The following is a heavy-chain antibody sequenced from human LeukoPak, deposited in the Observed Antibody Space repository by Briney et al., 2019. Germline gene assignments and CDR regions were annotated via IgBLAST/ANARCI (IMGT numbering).Heavy chain of an antibody. Sequence: GGSLRLSCAASGFTVSSNYMSWVRQAPGKGLEWVSVIYSGGSTYYADSVKGRFTISRDNSKNTLYLQMNSLRAEDTAVYYCAGEQGCSSTSCYYYFDYWGQGTLVTVSS. V-gene: IGHV3-66*02. CDR3: AGEQGCSSTSCYYYFDY. J-gene: IGHJ4*02. CDR2: IYSGGST. CDR1: GFTVSSNY. D-gene: IGHD2-2*01.